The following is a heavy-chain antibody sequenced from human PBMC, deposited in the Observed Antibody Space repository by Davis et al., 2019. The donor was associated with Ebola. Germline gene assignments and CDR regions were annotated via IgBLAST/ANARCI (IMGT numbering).Heavy chain of an antibody. Sequence: PGGSLRLSCTVSGGSISSYYWSWIRQPAGKGLEWIGRIYTSGSTNYNPSLKSRVTMSVDTSKNQFSLKLSSVTAADTAVYYCASWIYYDSSGYYYDAFDIWGQGTMVTVSS. D-gene: IGHD3-22*01. CDR1: GGSISSYY. V-gene: IGHV4-4*07. J-gene: IGHJ3*02. CDR2: IYTSGST. CDR3: ASWIYYDSSGYYYDAFDI.